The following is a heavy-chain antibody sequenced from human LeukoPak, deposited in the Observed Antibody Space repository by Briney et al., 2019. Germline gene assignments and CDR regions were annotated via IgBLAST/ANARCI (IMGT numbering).Heavy chain of an antibody. CDR3: VKDPSGNYFYFDY. CDR1: GFTFRNYA. CDR2: ISSDGGRT. Sequence: GGSLRLSCAASGFTFRNYAMSWVRQAPGKGLEYVSGISSDGGRTNYADSVKARFTISRDNSKVTLYLQMTSLRPEDTAIYYCVKDPSGNYFYFDYWAREPWSPSPQ. V-gene: IGHV3-64D*09. D-gene: IGHD1-26*01. J-gene: IGHJ4*02.